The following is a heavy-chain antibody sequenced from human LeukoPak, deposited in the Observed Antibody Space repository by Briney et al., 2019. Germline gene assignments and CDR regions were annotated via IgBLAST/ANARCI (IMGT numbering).Heavy chain of an antibody. CDR3: AARTADSITWYGVFDF. D-gene: IGHD2-15*01. CDR2: VYGSGTT. V-gene: IGHV4-59*11. CDR1: GASMSDHY. J-gene: IGHJ4*01. Sequence: SETLSLICTVSGASMSDHYWSWVRQSPVKGLEWIGYVYGSGTTNYNPSLNGRVTMSVDTSKDQCSLKLTSVSPADTALYYCAARTADSITWYGVFDFWSRGTLVT.